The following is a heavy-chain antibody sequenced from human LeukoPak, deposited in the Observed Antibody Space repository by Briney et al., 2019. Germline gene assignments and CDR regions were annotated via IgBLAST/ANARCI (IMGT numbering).Heavy chain of an antibody. CDR3: AKGRLLFDP. Sequence: PRGSLRLSCAASGFTFSSYGKHWVRQAPGKGLEWVEVISYDGSNKYYADSVKGRFTISRDNSKNTLYLQMNSLRAEDTAVYYCAKGRLLFDPWGQGTLVTVSS. D-gene: IGHD4/OR15-4a*01. V-gene: IGHV3-30*18. CDR1: GFTFSSYG. J-gene: IGHJ5*02. CDR2: ISYDGSNK.